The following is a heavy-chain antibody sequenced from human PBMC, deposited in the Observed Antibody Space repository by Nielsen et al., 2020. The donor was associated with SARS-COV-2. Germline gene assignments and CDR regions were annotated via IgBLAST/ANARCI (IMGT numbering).Heavy chain of an antibody. D-gene: IGHD3-10*01. CDR3: ARGNYGTGSYDSAAYYYYGMRV. Sequence: LRISCAPSLFTFYEYAMHCVRQAPEKCLGRVSGIKSNSGSISYADSVKGRFTISRENAKNSLYLQMTSLSAGDTAVYYCARGNYGTGSYDSAAYYYYGMRVWGQGTTVTVSS. V-gene: IGHV3-9*01. J-gene: IGHJ6*02. CDR2: IKSNSGSI. CDR1: LFTFYEYA.